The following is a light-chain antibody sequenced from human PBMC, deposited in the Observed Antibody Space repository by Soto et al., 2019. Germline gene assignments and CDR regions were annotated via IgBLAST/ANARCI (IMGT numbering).Light chain of an antibody. CDR1: QNINRR. Sequence: DIQMTQSPSTLSASVGGRVTITCGASQNINRRLAWYQQKPGKAPNLLIYDASSLESGVPARFSGGGSGTEFTLTISSLQPDDFSTFYCQQYNNYPWTFGQGTKVDIK. CDR2: DAS. J-gene: IGKJ1*01. CDR3: QQYNNYPWT. V-gene: IGKV1-5*01.